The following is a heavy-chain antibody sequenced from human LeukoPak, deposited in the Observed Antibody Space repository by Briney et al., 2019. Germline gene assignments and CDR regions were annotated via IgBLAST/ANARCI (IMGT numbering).Heavy chain of an antibody. J-gene: IGHJ4*02. V-gene: IGHV4-38-2*02. CDR2: IYHSGST. CDR1: GYSISSGYY. Sequence: PSETLSLTCTVFGYSISSGYYWGWIRQPPGKGLEWIGSIYHSGSTYYNPSLKSRVTISVDTSKNQFSLKLSSVTAADTAVYYCARGVSGQWLGSSVYYFDNWGQGTLVTVSS. CDR3: ARGVSGQWLGSSVYYFDN. D-gene: IGHD6-19*01.